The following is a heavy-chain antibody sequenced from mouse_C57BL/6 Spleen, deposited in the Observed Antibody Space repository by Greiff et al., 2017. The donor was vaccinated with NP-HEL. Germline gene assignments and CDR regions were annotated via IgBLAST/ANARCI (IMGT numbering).Heavy chain of an antibody. J-gene: IGHJ4*01. V-gene: IGHV5-17*01. CDR1: GFTFSDYG. CDR2: ISSGSSTI. D-gene: IGHD1-1*01. CDR3: ARSYYGSNYAMDY. Sequence: DVQLVESGGGLVKPGGSLKLSCAASGFTFSDYGMHWVRQAPEKGLEWVAYISSGSSTIYYADTVTGRFTISRDNAKNTLFLQMTSLRSEDTAMYYCARSYYGSNYAMDYWGQGTSVTVSS.